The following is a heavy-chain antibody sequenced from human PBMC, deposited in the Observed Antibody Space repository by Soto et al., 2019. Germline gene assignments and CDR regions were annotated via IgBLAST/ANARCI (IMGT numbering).Heavy chain of an antibody. J-gene: IGHJ6*02. V-gene: IGHV1-69*01. CDR2: IIPIFGTA. CDR3: ARIATPPYYDFWSGYYTNPYYYYGTDV. Sequence: QVQLVQSGAEVKKPGSSVKVSCKASGGTFSSYAISWVRQAPGQGLEWMGGIIPIFGTANYAQKFQGRVTITADESTRTAYMELRSLRSEDTAVYYCARIATPPYYDFWSGYYTNPYYYYGTDVWGQGTTVTVSS. CDR1: GGTFSSYA. D-gene: IGHD3-3*01.